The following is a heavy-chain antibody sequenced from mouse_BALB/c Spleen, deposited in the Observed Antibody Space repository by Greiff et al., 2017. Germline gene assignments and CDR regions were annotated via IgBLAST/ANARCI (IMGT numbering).Heavy chain of an antibody. CDR2: ISSGGSYT. CDR3: ARVITTVVAEGFAY. Sequence: EVMLVESGGGLVKPGGSLKLSCAASGFTFSSYAMSWVRQSPEKRLEWVAEISSGGSYTYYPDTVTGRFTISRDNAKNTLYLEMSSLRSEDTAMYYCARVITTVVAEGFAYWGQGTLVTVSA. D-gene: IGHD1-1*01. V-gene: IGHV5-9-4*01. CDR1: GFTFSSYA. J-gene: IGHJ3*01.